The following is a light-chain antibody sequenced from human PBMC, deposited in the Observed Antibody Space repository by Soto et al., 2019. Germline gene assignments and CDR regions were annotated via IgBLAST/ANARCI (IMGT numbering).Light chain of an antibody. CDR1: QNIRSR. Sequence: DFQITPSPSTLSASVGDRVTITCRASQNIRSRLAWFQQKPGKAPKLLIYDASSLESGVPQRFSGSGSGTEFTLTISSLQPDDFATYYCQHYNSYSEAFGQGTKVDIK. CDR2: DAS. CDR3: QHYNSYSEA. V-gene: IGKV1-5*01. J-gene: IGKJ1*01.